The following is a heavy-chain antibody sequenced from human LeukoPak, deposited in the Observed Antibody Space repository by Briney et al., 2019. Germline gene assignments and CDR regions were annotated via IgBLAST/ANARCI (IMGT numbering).Heavy chain of an antibody. J-gene: IGHJ4*02. V-gene: IGHV3-43D*03. CDR1: GFTFDDYA. D-gene: IGHD3-10*01. CDR3: AREDYYGSGSYNY. Sequence: GGSLRLSCAASGFTFDDYAMHWVRQAPGKGLEWVSLISWDGGSTYYADSVKGRFTISRDNSKNTLYLQMNSLRAEDTAVYYCAREDYYGSGSYNYWGQGTLVTVSS. CDR2: ISWDGGST.